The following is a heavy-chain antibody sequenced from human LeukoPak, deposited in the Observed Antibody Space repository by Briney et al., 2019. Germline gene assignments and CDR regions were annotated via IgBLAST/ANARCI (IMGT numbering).Heavy chain of an antibody. CDR1: GYTFTSYA. Sequence: ASVKVSCKASGYTFTSYAMHWVRQAPGQRLERMGWINAGNGNTKYSQKFQGRVTITRDTSASTAYMELSSLRSEDTAVYYCATSHSSGWLYYFDYWGQGTLVTVSS. CDR3: ATSHSSGWLYYFDY. D-gene: IGHD6-19*01. J-gene: IGHJ4*02. V-gene: IGHV1-3*01. CDR2: INAGNGNT.